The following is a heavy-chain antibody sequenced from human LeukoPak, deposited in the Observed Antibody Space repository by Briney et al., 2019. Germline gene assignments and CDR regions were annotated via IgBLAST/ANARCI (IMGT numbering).Heavy chain of an antibody. CDR2: ISAYNGNT. J-gene: IGHJ5*02. CDR3: ARGRGLSRPYYDFWSGYAESDWFDP. CDR1: GYTFTSYG. V-gene: IGHV1-18*01. Sequence: ASVKVSCKASGYTFTSYGISWVRQAPGQGLEWMGWISAYNGNTNYAQKLQGRVTMTTDTSTSTAYMELRSLRSDDTAVYYCARGRGLSRPYYDFWSGYAESDWFDPWGQGTLVTVSS. D-gene: IGHD3-3*01.